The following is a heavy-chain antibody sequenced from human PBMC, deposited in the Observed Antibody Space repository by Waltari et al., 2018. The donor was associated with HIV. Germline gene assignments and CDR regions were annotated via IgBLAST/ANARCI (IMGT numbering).Heavy chain of an antibody. CDR1: GGSISSYY. CDR2: INTSGST. CDR3: ARVAPYDSSGYYRGIFDY. D-gene: IGHD3-22*01. V-gene: IGHV4-4*07. Sequence: QVQLQESGPGLVKPSETLSLTCTVSGGSISSYYWSWIRQPAGQGLAWIGRINTSGSTNYNPSLKSRLTMSVDTSKNQFSLNLSSVTAADTAVYYCARVAPYDSSGYYRGIFDYWGQGTLVTVSS. J-gene: IGHJ4*02.